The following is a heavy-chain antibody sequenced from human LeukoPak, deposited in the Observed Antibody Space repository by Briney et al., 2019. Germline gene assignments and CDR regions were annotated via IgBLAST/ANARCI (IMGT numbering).Heavy chain of an antibody. CDR1: GFTFSSYS. Sequence: GGSLRLSCAASGFTFSSYSMNWVRQAPGQGLEWFSSISSSSNYIYYADSVKGRFTISRDNAKTSLYLQMNSLRAEDTAVYYCAQNFYDSSGLYFDYWGQGTLVTVSS. D-gene: IGHD3-22*01. V-gene: IGHV3-21*01. CDR3: AQNFYDSSGLYFDY. J-gene: IGHJ4*02. CDR2: ISSSSNYI.